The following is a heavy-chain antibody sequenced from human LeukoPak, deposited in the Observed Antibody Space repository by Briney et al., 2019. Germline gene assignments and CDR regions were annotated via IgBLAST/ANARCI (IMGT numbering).Heavy chain of an antibody. Sequence: SETLSLTCTVSGGSISSGNNYWSWIRQPAGKGLEWIGRISTSGSTNYNPSLRSRVTISGNTSKNQFSLNLIPMTAADTAVYYCAREPHRRSASCYSDSFDIWGQGTMVTVSS. CDR1: GGSISSGNNY. CDR3: AREPHRRSASCYSDSFDI. V-gene: IGHV4-61*02. J-gene: IGHJ3*02. D-gene: IGHD2-2*01. CDR2: ISTSGST.